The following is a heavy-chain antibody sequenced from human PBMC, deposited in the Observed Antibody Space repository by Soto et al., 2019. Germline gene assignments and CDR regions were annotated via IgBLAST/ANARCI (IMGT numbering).Heavy chain of an antibody. Sequence: ESGPTLVNPTQTLTLTCTFSGFSLSTSGMCVSWIRQPPGKALEWLALIDWDDDKYYSTSLKTRLTISKDTSKNQVVLTMTNMDPVDTATYYCALMGARTNYFDYWCQGTLVSVSS. CDR3: ALMGARTNYFDY. CDR1: GFSLSTSGMC. V-gene: IGHV2-70*01. CDR2: IDWDDDK. J-gene: IGHJ4*02. D-gene: IGHD1-1*01.